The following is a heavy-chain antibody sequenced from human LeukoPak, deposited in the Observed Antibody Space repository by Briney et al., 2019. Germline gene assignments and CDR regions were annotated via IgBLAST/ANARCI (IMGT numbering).Heavy chain of an antibody. J-gene: IGHJ3*02. CDR3: ARPEAAYYDSTGAFDI. CDR1: GYTFSNYW. V-gene: IGHV5-51*01. CDR2: IYPDDSDT. D-gene: IGHD3-22*01. Sequence: GESLKISCKASGYTFSNYWIGWVRQMPGKGLEWMGIIYPDDSDTRYSPSFQGQVTISADKSISTAYLQWSSLKASDTAMYYCARPEAAYYDSTGAFDIWGQGTMVTVSS.